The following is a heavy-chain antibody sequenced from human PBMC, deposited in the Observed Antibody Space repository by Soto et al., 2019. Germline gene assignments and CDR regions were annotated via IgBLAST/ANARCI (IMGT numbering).Heavy chain of an antibody. V-gene: IGHV3-9*01. CDR2: ISWNSGSI. J-gene: IGHJ4*02. CDR1: GFTVDDYA. CDR3: AKDRHYGGPYDH. D-gene: IGHD4-17*01. Sequence: GGSLRLSCAASGFTVDDYAMHGVRQDPGKGLEWVSGISWNSGSIGYADSVKGRFTISRDNAKNSLYLQMNSLRAEDTALYYCAKDRHYGGPYDHWGQGTLVTVSS.